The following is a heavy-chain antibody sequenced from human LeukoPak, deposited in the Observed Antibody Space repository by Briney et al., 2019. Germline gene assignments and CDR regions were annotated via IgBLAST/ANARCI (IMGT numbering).Heavy chain of an antibody. CDR3: AKDHGYSYGYASDY. J-gene: IGHJ4*02. Sequence: GGSLRLSRAASGFTFSSYAMSWVRQAPGKGLEWVSAISGSGGSTYYADSVKGRFTISRDNSKNTLYLQMNSLRAEDTAVYYCAKDHGYSYGYASDYWGQGTLVTVSS. CDR2: ISGSGGST. D-gene: IGHD5-18*01. V-gene: IGHV3-23*01. CDR1: GFTFSSYA.